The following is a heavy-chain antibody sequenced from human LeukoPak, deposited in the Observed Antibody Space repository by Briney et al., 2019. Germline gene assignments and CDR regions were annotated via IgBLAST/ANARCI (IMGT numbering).Heavy chain of an antibody. V-gene: IGHV1-8*03. D-gene: IGHD5-18*01. CDR3: ARGYSYGLYFDY. CDR1: GYTFTSYD. CDR2: MNPNSGNT. Sequence: GASVKVSCKASGYTFTSYDINWVRQATGQGLEWMGWMNPNSGNTGYAQKFQGRVTITTDESTSTAYMELSSLRSEDTAVYYCARGYSYGLYFDYWGQGTLVTVSS. J-gene: IGHJ4*02.